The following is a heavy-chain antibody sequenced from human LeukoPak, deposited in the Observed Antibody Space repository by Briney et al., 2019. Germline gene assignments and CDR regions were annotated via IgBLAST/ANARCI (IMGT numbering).Heavy chain of an antibody. Sequence: GASVKVSCMASGYTFTSYYMHWVRQAPGQGLEWMGIINPSGGSTSYAQKFQGRVTMTRDTSTSTVYMELSSLRSEDTAVYYCATSSSWSPYYYYYMDVWGKGTTVTVSS. CDR1: GYTFTSYY. V-gene: IGHV1-46*01. CDR3: ATSSSWSPYYYYYMDV. CDR2: INPSGGST. J-gene: IGHJ6*03. D-gene: IGHD6-13*01.